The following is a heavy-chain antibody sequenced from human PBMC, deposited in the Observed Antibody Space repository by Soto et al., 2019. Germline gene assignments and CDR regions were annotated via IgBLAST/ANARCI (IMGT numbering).Heavy chain of an antibody. J-gene: IGHJ6*03. Sequence: EVQLVESGGGLVKPGGSLRLSCAASGFTFSNAWMSWVRQAPGKGLEWVGRIKSKTDGGTTDYAAPVKGRFTISRDDSKITLYLQMNSLKTEDTAVYYGTTLQNPRTYNWNYYYYYYMDVWGKGTTVTVSS. CDR3: TTLQNPRTYNWNYYYYYYMDV. V-gene: IGHV3-15*01. CDR2: IKSKTDGGTT. CDR1: GFTFSNAW. D-gene: IGHD1-20*01.